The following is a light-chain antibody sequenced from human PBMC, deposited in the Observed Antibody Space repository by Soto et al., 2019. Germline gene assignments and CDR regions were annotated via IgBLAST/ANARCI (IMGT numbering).Light chain of an antibody. V-gene: IGLV2-14*01. Sequence: QSALTQPASVSGSPGQSITISCTGTSSDVGTYNYVSWYQQHPGKAPKLMIYDVSNRPSGVSDRFSGSKSGNTASLTISGLQAEDEADYYCSSYTGSSTSVVSGGGTKVTVL. CDR3: SSYTGSSTSVV. CDR1: SSDVGTYNY. CDR2: DVS. J-gene: IGLJ2*01.